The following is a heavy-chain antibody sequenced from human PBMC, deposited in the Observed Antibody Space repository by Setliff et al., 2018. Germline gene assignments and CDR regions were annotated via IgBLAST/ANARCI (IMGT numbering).Heavy chain of an antibody. V-gene: IGHV4-59*08. D-gene: IGHD3-10*01. Sequence: PSETLSLTCTVSGDSISGDYWSWIRQPPGKGLEWIGFIHYSGSTNYNPSLKSRVTISVDTSKNQFSLKLSSVTAADTAVYYCARRGYYYGWGDSNAFDIWAKGQWSPSPQ. CDR2: IHYSGST. CDR3: ARRGYYYGWGDSNAFDI. J-gene: IGHJ3*02. CDR1: GDSISGDY.